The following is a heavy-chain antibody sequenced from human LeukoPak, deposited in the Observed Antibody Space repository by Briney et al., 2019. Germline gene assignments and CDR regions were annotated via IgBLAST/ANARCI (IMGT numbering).Heavy chain of an antibody. CDR3: TRPRSGWERDY. CDR1: GFTFSGSA. CDR2: IRSKANSYAT. Sequence: KSGGSLRLSCAASGFTFSGSAMHWVRQASGKGLERVGRIRSKANSYATAYAASVKGRFTISRDDSKNTAYLQMNSLKTEDTAVYYCTRPRSGWERDYWGQGTLVTVSS. V-gene: IGHV3-73*01. J-gene: IGHJ4*02. D-gene: IGHD6-19*01.